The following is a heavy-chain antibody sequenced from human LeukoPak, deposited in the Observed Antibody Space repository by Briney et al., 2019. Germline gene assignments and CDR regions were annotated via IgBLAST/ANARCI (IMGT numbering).Heavy chain of an antibody. Sequence: GGSLRLSCAASGFTFSSYSMNWVRQAPGKGLEWVSSISSSSSYIYYADSVKGRFTISRDNAKNSLYLQMNSLRAEDTAVYYCARWRRAVTTSRDFDYWGQGTLVTVSS. D-gene: IGHD4-17*01. V-gene: IGHV3-21*01. CDR2: ISSSSSYI. J-gene: IGHJ4*02. CDR1: GFTFSSYS. CDR3: ARWRRAVTTSRDFDY.